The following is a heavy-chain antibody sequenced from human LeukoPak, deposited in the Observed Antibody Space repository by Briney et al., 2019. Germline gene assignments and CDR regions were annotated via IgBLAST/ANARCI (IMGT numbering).Heavy chain of an antibody. CDR2: IYSGGST. CDR1: GFTVSSHY. J-gene: IGHJ6*02. CDR3: ARDREWEHNGNGMDV. Sequence: AGSLTLSCAASGFTVSSHYISWVRQAPGKGLEWVSVIYSGGSTYYADSVKGRFTISRDNSKNTPYLQMNSLRAEDTAVYYCARDREWEHNGNGMDVWGQGTTVTVSS. D-gene: IGHD1-26*01. V-gene: IGHV3-66*01.